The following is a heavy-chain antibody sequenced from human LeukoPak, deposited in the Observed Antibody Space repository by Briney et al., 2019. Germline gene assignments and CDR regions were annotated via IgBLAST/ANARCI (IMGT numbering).Heavy chain of an antibody. V-gene: IGHV4-39*07. CDR2: IHYSGST. Sequence: SETLSLTCTVSGGSISSSSYYWGWIRQPPGKGLEWIGSIHYSGSTYYNPSLKSRVTISVDTSKNQFSLKLNSVTAADTAVYYCARVEGISSSWYFDYWGQGTLVTVSS. CDR3: ARVEGISSSWYFDY. D-gene: IGHD6-13*01. CDR1: GGSISSSSYY. J-gene: IGHJ4*02.